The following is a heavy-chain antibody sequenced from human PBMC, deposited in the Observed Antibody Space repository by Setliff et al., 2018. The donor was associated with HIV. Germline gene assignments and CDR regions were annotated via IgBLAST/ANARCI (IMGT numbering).Heavy chain of an antibody. V-gene: IGHV4-59*12. J-gene: IGHJ6*02. D-gene: IGHD3-10*01. Sequence: PSETLSLTCTVSGGSISSYYWSWIRQPPGKGLEWIGYIYYSGSTNYNPSLKSRVTISVDTSKNQFSLKLSSVTAAGTAVYYCAREGPHYYGSGSYGYYYYGMDVWGQGTTVTVSS. CDR1: GGSISSYY. CDR3: AREGPHYYGSGSYGYYYYGMDV. CDR2: IYYSGST.